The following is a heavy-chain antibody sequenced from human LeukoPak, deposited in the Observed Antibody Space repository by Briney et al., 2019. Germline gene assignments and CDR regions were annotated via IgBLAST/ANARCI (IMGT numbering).Heavy chain of an antibody. CDR1: GGSISTYY. V-gene: IGHV4-59*01. Sequence: SETLSLTCTVSGGSISTYYWSWIRQPPGKGLEWIRYFHYSGTTNYNPSLKSRVSISVDTSKNQFSLKLSSVTAADTAVYYCARGANWGSPDYWGQGTLVTVSS. J-gene: IGHJ4*02. D-gene: IGHD7-27*01. CDR2: FHYSGTT. CDR3: ARGANWGSPDY.